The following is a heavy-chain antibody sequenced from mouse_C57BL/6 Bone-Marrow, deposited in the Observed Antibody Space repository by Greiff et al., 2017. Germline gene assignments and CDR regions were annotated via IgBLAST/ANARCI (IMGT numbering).Heavy chain of an antibody. J-gene: IGHJ4*01. CDR2: IRLKSDNYET. CDR1: GFTFSNYW. CDR3: TVDYYGIRLYFALYY. Sequence: DVQLQESGGGLVQPGGSMKLSCVASGFTFSNYWMNWVRQFPGKGLEWVAQIRLKSDNYETHYAESVKGRFTISRDDSKSSVYLHMINLWAEDTGIYYCTVDYYGIRLYFALYYRGEGTSVTVSS. D-gene: IGHD1-1*01. V-gene: IGHV6-3*01.